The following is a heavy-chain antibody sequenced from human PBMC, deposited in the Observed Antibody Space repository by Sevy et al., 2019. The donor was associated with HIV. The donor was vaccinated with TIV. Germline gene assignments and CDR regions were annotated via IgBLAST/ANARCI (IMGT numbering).Heavy chain of an antibody. J-gene: IGHJ4*02. CDR1: GFTFSNAW. V-gene: IGHV3-15*01. CDR3: TTYYYDSSGYYYVPDY. D-gene: IGHD3-22*01. CDR2: IKSKTDGGTT. Sequence: GGSLRLSCAASGFTFSNAWMSWVRQAPGKGLEWVGRIKSKTDGGTTDYAAPVKGRFTISIDDSKNTLYLQMNSLKTEDTAVYYCTTYYYDSSGYYYVPDYWGQGTLVTVSS.